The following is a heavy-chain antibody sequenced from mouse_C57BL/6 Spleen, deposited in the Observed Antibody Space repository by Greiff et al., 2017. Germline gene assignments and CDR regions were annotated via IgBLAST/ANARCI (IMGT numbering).Heavy chain of an antibody. V-gene: IGHV1-18*01. J-gene: IGHJ4*01. D-gene: IGHD1-1*01. CDR1: GYTFTDYN. CDR2: INPNNGGT. CDR3: ARGFSYEAMDY. Sequence: VQLQQSGPELVKPGASVKIPCTASGYTFTDYNMDWVKQSPEKSLEWIGDINPNNGGTIYNQKFKGQATLTVDKSSSTAYMELRRLTSEDTAVYYCARGFSYEAMDYWGQGTSVTVSA.